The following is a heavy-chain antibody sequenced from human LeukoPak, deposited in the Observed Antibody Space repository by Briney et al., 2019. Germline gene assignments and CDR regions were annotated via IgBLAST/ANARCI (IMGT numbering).Heavy chain of an antibody. V-gene: IGHV1-24*01. CDR2: FDPEDGET. J-gene: IGHJ4*02. Sequence: ASVKVSCKVSGYTLTELSMHWVRQAPGKGLEWMGGFDPEDGETIYAQKFQGRVTMTEDTSTDTAYMELSSLRSEDTAVYYCATWDSSGYYGGYWGQGTLVTVSS. CDR1: GYTLTELS. D-gene: IGHD3-22*01. CDR3: ATWDSSGYYGGY.